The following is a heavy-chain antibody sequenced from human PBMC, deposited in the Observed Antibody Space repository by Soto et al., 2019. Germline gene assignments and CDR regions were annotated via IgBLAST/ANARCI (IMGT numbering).Heavy chain of an antibody. Sequence: EVQLVESGGGLVQPGGSLRLSCGASGFTFSSYWMHWVRQAPGTGLVWVSRINRDGSFTNYAGSVKGRFTISRDNAKNTVYVQMNSLRAEDTAVYYCVREGRGVVVPGGMDVWGQGTTVTVSS. J-gene: IGHJ6*02. D-gene: IGHD2-2*01. CDR2: INRDGSFT. V-gene: IGHV3-74*01. CDR1: GFTFSSYW. CDR3: VREGRGVVVPGGMDV.